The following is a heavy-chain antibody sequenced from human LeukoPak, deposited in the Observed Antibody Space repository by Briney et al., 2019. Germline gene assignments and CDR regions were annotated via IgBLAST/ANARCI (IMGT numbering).Heavy chain of an antibody. CDR1: GDSIISSRYY. CDR3: ARDSLRGSSSDMEQDYYYGMDV. CDR2: INHSGST. D-gene: IGHD6-6*01. J-gene: IGHJ6*02. V-gene: IGHV4-39*07. Sequence: KPSETLSLTCTVSGDSIISSRYYWGWIRQPPGKGLEWIGEINHSGSTNYNPSLKSRVTISVDTSKNQFSLKLSSVTAADTAVYYCARDSLRGSSSDMEQDYYYGMDVWGQGTTVTVSS.